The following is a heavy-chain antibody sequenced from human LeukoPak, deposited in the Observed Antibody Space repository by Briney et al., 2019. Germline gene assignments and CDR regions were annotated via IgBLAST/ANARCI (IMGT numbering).Heavy chain of an antibody. V-gene: IGHV3-64*01. Sequence: GGSLRLSCAASGFTFSSYAMHWVRQAPGKGLEYVSAISSNGGSTYYANSVKGRFTISRDNSKNTLWLQMNSLRAEDTAVYYCAKHSSGWYSFDFWGQGILVTVSS. J-gene: IGHJ4*02. CDR3: AKHSSGWYSFDF. CDR1: GFTFSSYA. CDR2: ISSNGGST. D-gene: IGHD6-13*01.